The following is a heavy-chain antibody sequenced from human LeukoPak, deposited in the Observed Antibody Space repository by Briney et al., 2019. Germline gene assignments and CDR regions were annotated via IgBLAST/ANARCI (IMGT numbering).Heavy chain of an antibody. CDR2: ISYDGSNK. D-gene: IGHD2-21*02. Sequence: GRSLRLSCAASGFTFSSYAMHWVRQAPGKGLEWVAVISYDGSNKYYADSVKGRFTISRDNSKNTLYLQMNSLRAEDTAVYYCARDIVVVTGYGMDVWGQGTTVTVS. CDR1: GFTFSSYA. J-gene: IGHJ6*02. CDR3: ARDIVVVTGYGMDV. V-gene: IGHV3-30*04.